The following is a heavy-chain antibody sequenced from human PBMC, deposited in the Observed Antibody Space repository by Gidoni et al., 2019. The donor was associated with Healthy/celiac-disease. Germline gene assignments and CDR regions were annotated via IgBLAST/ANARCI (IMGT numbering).Heavy chain of an antibody. CDR3: AKVGSAVWGAFDI. Sequence: EVQLLESGGGLVQPGGSRRLPCADSGFPFSSYAMSWVRQAPGKGLEWVSAISGSGGSTYYADSVKGRFTISRDNSKNTLYLQMNSLRAEDTAVYYCAKVGSAVWGAFDIWGQGTMVTVSS. CDR2: ISGSGGST. J-gene: IGHJ3*02. D-gene: IGHD3-16*01. CDR1: GFPFSSYA. V-gene: IGHV3-23*01.